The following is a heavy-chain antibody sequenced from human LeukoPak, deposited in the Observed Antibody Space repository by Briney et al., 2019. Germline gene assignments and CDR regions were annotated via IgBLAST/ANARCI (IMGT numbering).Heavy chain of an antibody. CDR1: GFTFSSYS. D-gene: IGHD2-15*01. CDR3: ARDQGDIVVVVAATHFDY. J-gene: IGHJ4*02. Sequence: GGSLRLSCAASGFTFSSYSMNWVRQAPGKGLEWVSSISSSSSYIYYADSVKGRFTISRDNAKNSLYLQMNSLRAEDTAVYYCARDQGDIVVVVAATHFDYWGQGTLVTVSS. V-gene: IGHV3-21*01. CDR2: ISSSSSYI.